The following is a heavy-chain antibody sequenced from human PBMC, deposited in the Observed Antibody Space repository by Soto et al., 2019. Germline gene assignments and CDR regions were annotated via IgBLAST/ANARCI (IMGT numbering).Heavy chain of an antibody. CDR3: AKARPSGGYYYVEAFDV. J-gene: IGHJ3*01. D-gene: IGHD3-22*01. Sequence: PGGSLRLSCSASGFTFSNYAMSWVRRSPGKGLEWVSGVSSTGTSPYYAGSVQGRFTISRDNSKNMFYLQMKSLRAEDTAIYYCAKARPSGGYYYVEAFDVWGQGTMVTVSS. CDR1: GFTFSNYA. V-gene: IGHV3-23*01. CDR2: VSSTGTSP.